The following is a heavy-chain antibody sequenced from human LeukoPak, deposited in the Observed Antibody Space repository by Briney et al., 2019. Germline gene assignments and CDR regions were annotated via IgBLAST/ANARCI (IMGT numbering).Heavy chain of an antibody. CDR1: GFTFSSYA. J-gene: IGHJ4*02. V-gene: IGHV3-23*01. D-gene: IGHD4-17*01. Sequence: TGGSLRLSCAASGFTFSSYAMSWVRQAPGKGLEWVSAISGSGDSTYYADSVKGRFTISRDNSRTTLYLQMNSLRAEDTAVYYCAKEYGDYPLWGQGTLVTVSS. CDR2: ISGSGDST. CDR3: AKEYGDYPL.